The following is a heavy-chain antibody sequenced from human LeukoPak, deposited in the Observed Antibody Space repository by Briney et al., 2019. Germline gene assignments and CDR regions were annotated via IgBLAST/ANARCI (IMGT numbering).Heavy chain of an antibody. D-gene: IGHD6-19*01. V-gene: IGHV4-39*01. CDR2: IYYSGST. Sequence: SETLSLTCTVSGGSISSSRYYWGWIRQPPGKGLGCIGTIYYSGSTYYNPSLKSRVTLSVDTSKNQFSLKLSSVTAAHTAVYYCASVFYSSGLDGFDYWGQGTLVTVSS. CDR1: GGSISSSRYY. CDR3: ASVFYSSGLDGFDY. J-gene: IGHJ4*02.